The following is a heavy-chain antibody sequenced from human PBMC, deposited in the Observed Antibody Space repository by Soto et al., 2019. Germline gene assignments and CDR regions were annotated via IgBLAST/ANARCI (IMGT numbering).Heavy chain of an antibody. D-gene: IGHD6-19*01. Sequence: GGSLRLSCAASGFTFSSYAMSWVRQAPGKGLECVTLISGSGGSTYYADSVKGRFTISRDNSKNTLYLQMNSLRAEDTAVYYCAKKTDSSGCFPYWGQGTLVTVSS. CDR2: ISGSGGST. CDR1: GFTFSSYA. V-gene: IGHV3-23*01. CDR3: AKKTDSSGCFPY. J-gene: IGHJ4*02.